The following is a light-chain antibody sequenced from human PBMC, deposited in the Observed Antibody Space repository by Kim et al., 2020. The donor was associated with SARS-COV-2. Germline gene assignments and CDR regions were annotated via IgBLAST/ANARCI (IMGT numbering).Light chain of an antibody. V-gene: IGLV4-69*01. CDR3: QTWDTGMQV. CDR2: LNNDGSH. J-gene: IGLJ3*02. CDR1: SGHSRNA. Sequence: QLVLTQSPSASASLGASVKPTCTLSSGHSRNAIAWHQQQPERGPRYLMKLNNDGSHTKGAGIPDRFSGSSSGAERYLTISSLQSGDEADYYCQTWDTGMQVFDGETQLTVL.